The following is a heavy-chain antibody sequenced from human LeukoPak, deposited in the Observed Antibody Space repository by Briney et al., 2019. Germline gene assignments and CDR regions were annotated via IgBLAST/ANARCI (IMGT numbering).Heavy chain of an antibody. CDR2: ISYDGGNK. CDR1: GFTFSSYA. CDR3: ARDTPDYYGSGSYWHYFDY. Sequence: GGSLRLSCAASGFTFSSYAMHWVRQAPGKGLEWVAVISYDGGNKYYTDSVQGRFTISRDNSKNTLYLQMNSLRAEDTAVYYCARDTPDYYGSGSYWHYFDYWGQGTLVTVSA. J-gene: IGHJ4*02. D-gene: IGHD3-10*01. V-gene: IGHV3-30-3*01.